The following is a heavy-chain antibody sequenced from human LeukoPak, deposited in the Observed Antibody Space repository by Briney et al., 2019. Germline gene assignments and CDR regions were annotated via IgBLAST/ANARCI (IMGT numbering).Heavy chain of an antibody. D-gene: IGHD6-19*01. CDR3: ARDGGWGLYFDY. J-gene: IGHJ4*02. CDR2: ISDGDATI. CDR1: GFTFSSYE. Sequence: GGSLTLSCAASGFTFSSYEMNWVRQAPGKGLEWISYISDGDATIYYADSVVGRFTISRDNAKNSLYLQMNSLRVEDTAVYYCARDGGWGLYFDYWGQGTLVTVSS. V-gene: IGHV3-48*03.